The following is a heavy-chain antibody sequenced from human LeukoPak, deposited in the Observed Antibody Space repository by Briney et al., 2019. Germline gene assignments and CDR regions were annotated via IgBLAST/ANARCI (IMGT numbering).Heavy chain of an antibody. J-gene: IGHJ4*02. CDR2: IIPNLGTT. V-gene: IGHV1-69*04. CDR1: GGTSNSHA. Sequence: ASVKVSCKASGGTSNSHAISWVRQAPGQGLEWMGRIIPNLGTTNRAQNFQDRVTLTADKSTNTAYMELTSLTSDDPAVYYCATSNDGGGYQWGDFFDFWVQGTLVTVSS. CDR3: ATSNDGGGYQWGDFFDF. D-gene: IGHD3-22*01.